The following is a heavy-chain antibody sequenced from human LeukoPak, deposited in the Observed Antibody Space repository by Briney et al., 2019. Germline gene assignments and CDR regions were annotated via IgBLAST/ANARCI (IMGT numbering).Heavy chain of an antibody. Sequence: SQTLSLTCTVSGGSISSGAYYWSWIRQHPGEGLEWIGYIYYSGSTYYNPSLKSRVTISVDTSKNQFSLKLRSVTAADTAVYYCTRWEEYSSPGGFDYWGQGTLVTVSS. D-gene: IGHD6-6*01. CDR3: TRWEEYSSPGGFDY. CDR2: IYYSGST. V-gene: IGHV4-31*03. J-gene: IGHJ4*02. CDR1: GGSISSGAYY.